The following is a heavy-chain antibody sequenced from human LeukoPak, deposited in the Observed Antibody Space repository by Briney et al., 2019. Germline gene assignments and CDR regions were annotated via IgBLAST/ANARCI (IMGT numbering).Heavy chain of an antibody. CDR1: GFTFSTYA. D-gene: IGHD3-10*01. CDR2: ISSDGGRT. V-gene: IGHV3-23*01. CDR3: EIKLTSGKLN. Sequence: QPGGSLRLSCAASGFTFSTYAMSWVRQAPGKGLEWVSAISSDGGRTYYADSAKGRFTISRDNSKNTLYLQVNSLRAEDTAVYYCEIKLTSGKLNWGQGILVTVSS. J-gene: IGHJ4*02.